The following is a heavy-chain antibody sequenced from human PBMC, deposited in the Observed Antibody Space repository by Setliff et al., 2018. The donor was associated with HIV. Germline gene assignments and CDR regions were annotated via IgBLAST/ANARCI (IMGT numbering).Heavy chain of an antibody. D-gene: IGHD6-13*01. CDR2: VSHSGST. Sequence: PSETLSLTCAVYGGSFSGYYWTWVRQPPGKGLEWIGEVSHSGSTNYNPSLKSRVTISVDTSKNQFSLKLSSVTAADTAVYYCARGGLTAAGTLLLVGYFDYWGQGTLVTVSS. J-gene: IGHJ4*02. CDR3: ARGGLTAAGTLLLVGYFDY. V-gene: IGHV4-34*01. CDR1: GGSFSGYY.